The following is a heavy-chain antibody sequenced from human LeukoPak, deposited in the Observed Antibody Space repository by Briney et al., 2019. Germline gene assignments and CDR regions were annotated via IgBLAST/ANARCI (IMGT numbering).Heavy chain of an antibody. CDR3: AKDGQSFNSMYDYFDS. J-gene: IGHJ4*02. V-gene: IGHV3-23*01. CDR2: IGGGDT. CDR1: GFTFRNFA. Sequence: PGGSLRLSCSASGFTFRNFAISWDRQAPGKGLEWVSSIGGGDTHYADSVKGRFTISRDDSRSTVDLQMSSLRAEDTAVYYCAKDGQSFNSMYDYFDSWGQGTLVTVSS. D-gene: IGHD2-8*01.